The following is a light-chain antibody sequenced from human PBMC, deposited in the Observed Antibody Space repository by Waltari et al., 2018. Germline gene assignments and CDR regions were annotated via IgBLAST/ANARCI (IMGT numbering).Light chain of an antibody. J-gene: IGKJ1*01. CDR2: GAS. CDR1: QSVRVS. V-gene: IGKV3-20*01. CDR3: QHYVRLPAT. Sequence: EIVLTQSPGTLSLSPGERATLSCRASQSVRVSLAWYQQKAGQAPRLLIYGASSRATGIPDRFSGSGSGTDFSLTISRLEPEDFAVYYCQHYVRLPATFGQGTKVVI.